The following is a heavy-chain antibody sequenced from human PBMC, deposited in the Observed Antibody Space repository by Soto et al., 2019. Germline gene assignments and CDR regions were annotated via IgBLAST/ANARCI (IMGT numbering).Heavy chain of an antibody. CDR3: AKDTYYYDSSGYYVFDY. V-gene: IGHV3-48*01. Sequence: GGSLRLSCAASGFTFSSYSMNWVRQAPGKGLEWVSYISSSSSTIYYADSVKGRFTISRDNAKNTVYLQMNSLRAEDTAIYYCAKDTYYYDSSGYYVFDYWGQGALVTVSS. J-gene: IGHJ4*02. CDR1: GFTFSSYS. D-gene: IGHD3-22*01. CDR2: ISSSSSTI.